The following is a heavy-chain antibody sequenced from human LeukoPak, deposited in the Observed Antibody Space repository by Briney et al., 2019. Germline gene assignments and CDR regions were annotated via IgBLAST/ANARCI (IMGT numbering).Heavy chain of an antibody. V-gene: IGHV3-23*01. CDR3: AKDRMAAAGRQDIWNY. D-gene: IGHD6-25*01. CDR2: ISGSGDRT. Sequence: GVSLRLSCVASGFTFSSYAMTWVRQGPGKGLGWVSGISGSGDRTYYADSVKGRFTISRDNSKNTLYLEMNGLTAEDSAVYYCAKDRMAAAGRQDIWNYWGQGTLVTVSS. J-gene: IGHJ4*02. CDR1: GFTFSSYA.